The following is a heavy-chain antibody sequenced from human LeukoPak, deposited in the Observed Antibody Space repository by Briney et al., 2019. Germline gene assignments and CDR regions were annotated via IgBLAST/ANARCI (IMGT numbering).Heavy chain of an antibody. D-gene: IGHD6-13*01. J-gene: IGHJ6*02. CDR3: AREISSIAAAGTSYYYYGMDV. Sequence: ASVKVSCKASGYTFTSYGISWVRQAPGQGLEWMGWIRAYNGNTNYAQKLQGRVTMTTDTSTSTAYMELRSLRSDDTAVYYCAREISSIAAAGTSYYYYGMDVWGQGTTVTVSS. CDR1: GYTFTSYG. V-gene: IGHV1-18*01. CDR2: IRAYNGNT.